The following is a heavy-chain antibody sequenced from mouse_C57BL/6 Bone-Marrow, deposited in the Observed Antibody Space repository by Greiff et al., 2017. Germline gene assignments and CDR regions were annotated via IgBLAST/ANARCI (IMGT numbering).Heavy chain of an antibody. V-gene: IGHV1-15*01. CDR2: IDPETGGT. CDR1: GYTFTDYE. J-gene: IGHJ3*01. CDR3: TRAPVAY. Sequence: QVQLKESGAELVRPGASVTLSCKASGYTFTDYEMHWVKQTPVHGLEWIGAIDPETGGTAYNQKFKGKAILTADKSSSTAYMELRSLTSEDSAVYYCTRAPVAYWGQGTLVTVSA.